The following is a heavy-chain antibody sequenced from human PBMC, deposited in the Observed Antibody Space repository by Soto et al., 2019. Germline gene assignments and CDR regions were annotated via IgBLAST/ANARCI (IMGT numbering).Heavy chain of an antibody. V-gene: IGHV3-21*01. CDR3: ARMYYDSSGYYYERGAGY. Sequence: EVQLVESGGGLVKPGGSLRLSCAASGFTFSSYSMNWVRQAPGQGLEWVSSISSSSSYIYYADSVKGRFTISRDNAKNSLYLQMNSLRAEDTAVYYCARMYYDSSGYYYERGAGYWGQGTLVTVSS. D-gene: IGHD3-22*01. J-gene: IGHJ4*02. CDR2: ISSSSSYI. CDR1: GFTFSSYS.